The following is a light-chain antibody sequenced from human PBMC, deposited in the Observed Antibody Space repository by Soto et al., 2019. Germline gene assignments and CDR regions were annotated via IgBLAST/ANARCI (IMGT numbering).Light chain of an antibody. CDR1: SSNIGSNT. V-gene: IGLV1-44*01. J-gene: IGLJ1*01. CDR3: AAWDDSLNGLYV. CDR2: SNN. Sequence: QSVRTQPASGSGTPGQGGTIFCSGSSSNIGSNTVNWYQQLPGTAPKLLIYSNNQRPSGVPDRFSGSKSGTSASLAISGLQSEDEADYYCAAWDDSLNGLYVFGTGTKVTVL.